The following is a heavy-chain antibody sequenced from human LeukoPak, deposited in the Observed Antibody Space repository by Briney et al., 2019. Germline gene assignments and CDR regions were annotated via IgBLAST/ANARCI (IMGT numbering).Heavy chain of an antibody. D-gene: IGHD2-2*02. CDR1: GGSFSGYY. CDR3: AKEGPGYCSSTSCYMEGSIDY. V-gene: IGHV3-23*01. Sequence: ETLSLTCAVYGGSFSGYYWSWVRQAPGKGLEWVSAISGSGGSTYYADSVKGRFTISRDNSKNTLYLQMNSLRAEDTAVYYCAKEGPGYCSSTSCYMEGSIDYWGQGTLATVSS. CDR2: ISGSGGST. J-gene: IGHJ4*02.